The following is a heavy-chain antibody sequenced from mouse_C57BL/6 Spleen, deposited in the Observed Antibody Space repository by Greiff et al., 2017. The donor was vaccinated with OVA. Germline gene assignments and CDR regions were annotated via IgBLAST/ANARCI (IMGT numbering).Heavy chain of an antibody. CDR1: GYTFTDYY. J-gene: IGHJ3*01. D-gene: IGHD4-1*01. CDR3: ARSDWDRGSFAY. CDR2: INPNNGGT. Sequence: EVQLQQSGPELVKPGASVKISCKASGYTFTDYYMNWVKQSHGKSLEWIGDINPNNGGTSYNQKFKGKATLTVDKSSSTAYMELRSLTSEDSAVYYCARSDWDRGSFAYWGQGTLVTVSA. V-gene: IGHV1-26*01.